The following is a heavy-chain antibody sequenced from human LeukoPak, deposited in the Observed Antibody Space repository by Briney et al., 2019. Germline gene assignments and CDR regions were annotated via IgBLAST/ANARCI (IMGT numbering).Heavy chain of an antibody. J-gene: IGHJ4*02. D-gene: IGHD2-2*01. CDR2: IIPSGAST. V-gene: IGHV3-23*01. Sequence: GGSLRLSCAASGFTFSHYAMSWVRQAPGKGLEWVSAIIPSGASTYYADSVKGRFTISRDNSKNTLYLQMNSLRAEDTAVYYCAKSKGFYCSSTSCYFDYWGQGTLVTVSS. CDR3: AKSKGFYCSSTSCYFDY. CDR1: GFTFSHYA.